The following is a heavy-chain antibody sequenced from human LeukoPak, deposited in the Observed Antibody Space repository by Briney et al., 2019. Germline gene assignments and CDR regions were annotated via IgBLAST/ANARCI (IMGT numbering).Heavy chain of an antibody. V-gene: IGHV1-46*01. D-gene: IGHD3-10*01. J-gene: IGHJ4*02. CDR2: INPSGGST. CDR3: ASSLILVRGVLGY. Sequence: ASVKVSCKASGYTFTSYYMHWVRQAPGQGLEWMGIINPSGGSTSYAQKFQGRVTMTRDTSISTAYMELSRLRSDDTAVYYCASSLILVRGVLGYWGQGTLVTVSS. CDR1: GYTFTSYY.